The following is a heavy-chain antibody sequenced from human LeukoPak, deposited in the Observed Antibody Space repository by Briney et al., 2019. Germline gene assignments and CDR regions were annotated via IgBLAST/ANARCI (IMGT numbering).Heavy chain of an antibody. J-gene: IGHJ6*04. CDR2: IIPIFGSV. V-gene: IGHV1-69*01. CDR3: ATPLGNHHFYYGMDV. CDR1: GGTLSIYV. D-gene: IGHD1-26*01. Sequence: SVKVSCKASGGTLSIYVISRVRQAPGQGLEWMGGIIPIFGSVDYAQKFQGRVTIKADESTSTVYMELNSLRSEDTAVYYCATPLGNHHFYYGMDVWGKGTTVTVSS.